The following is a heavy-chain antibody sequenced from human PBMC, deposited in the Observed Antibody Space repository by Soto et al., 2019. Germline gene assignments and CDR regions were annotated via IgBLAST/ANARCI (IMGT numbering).Heavy chain of an antibody. J-gene: IGHJ5*02. Sequence: QLQLQESGPGLVGPSETLSLICTVSGGSLSSSSSYWEWISHPPGNGLEWIGTIYYSGSNYYSPSLKSRVIISKDTSKTQVSLELSSMTSADTAVYYCARHRTTSGLPGGWFDPWGQGTLVIVSA. V-gene: IGHV4-39*01. CDR2: IYYSGSN. CDR1: GGSLSSSSSY. D-gene: IGHD7-27*01. CDR3: ARHRTTSGLPGGWFDP.